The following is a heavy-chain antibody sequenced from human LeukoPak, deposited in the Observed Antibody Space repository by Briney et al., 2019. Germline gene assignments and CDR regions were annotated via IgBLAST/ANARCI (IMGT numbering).Heavy chain of an antibody. Sequence: GGPLRLSRAASGFTFSSYAMSWVRQAPGKGLEWVSTISAGGSSTYYADSVKGRFTISRDNSKSTLYLQMNSLRAEDTAVYYCAKDYYGSGSSNFDYWGQGTLVTVSS. V-gene: IGHV3-23*01. CDR2: ISAGGSST. D-gene: IGHD3-10*01. CDR3: AKDYYGSGSSNFDY. CDR1: GFTFSSYA. J-gene: IGHJ4*02.